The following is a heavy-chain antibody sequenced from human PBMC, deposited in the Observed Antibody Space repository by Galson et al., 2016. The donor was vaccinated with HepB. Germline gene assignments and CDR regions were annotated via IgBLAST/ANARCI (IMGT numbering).Heavy chain of an antibody. D-gene: IGHD2-15*01. V-gene: IGHV3-23*01. CDR2: LGPSVGET. Sequence: SLRLSCAASGFTISGYAMSWVRQAPGKGLEWVSSLGPSVGETFYADSVKGRFTVSRDNSKNTLYLQMSSLGADDTAVYYCANDFYYRTSGNDKIFGYWGQGTLVTVSS. CDR1: GFTISGYA. J-gene: IGHJ4*02. CDR3: ANDFYYRTSGNDKIFGY.